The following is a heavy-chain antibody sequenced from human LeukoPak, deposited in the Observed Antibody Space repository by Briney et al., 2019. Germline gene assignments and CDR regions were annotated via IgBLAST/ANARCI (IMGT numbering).Heavy chain of an antibody. D-gene: IGHD5-18*01. Sequence: GGSLRLSCAASGFTFSDYYMNWIRQAPGKGLEWVSCISTSGDTIYYADSVKGRFTISRDNARNSLYLQMNSLRAEDTAVYYCARASVDTTMVVYYYYYMDVWGKGTTVTVSS. CDR3: ARASVDTTMVVYYYYYMDV. CDR2: ISTSGDTI. V-gene: IGHV3-11*01. CDR1: GFTFSDYY. J-gene: IGHJ6*03.